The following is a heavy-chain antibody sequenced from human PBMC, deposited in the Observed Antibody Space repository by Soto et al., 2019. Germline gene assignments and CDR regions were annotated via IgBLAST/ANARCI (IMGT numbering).Heavy chain of an antibody. CDR3: ATDLLRFLEWTEGYFDY. Sequence: QVQLVQSGAEVKKPGSSVKVSCKASGGTFSSYAISWVRQAPGQGLEWMGGIIPIFGTANYAQKFQGRVTITADESTSTAYMELSSLRSEDTAVYYCATDLLRFLEWTEGYFDYWGQGTLVTVSS. D-gene: IGHD3-3*01. V-gene: IGHV1-69*01. CDR1: GGTFSSYA. J-gene: IGHJ4*02. CDR2: IIPIFGTA.